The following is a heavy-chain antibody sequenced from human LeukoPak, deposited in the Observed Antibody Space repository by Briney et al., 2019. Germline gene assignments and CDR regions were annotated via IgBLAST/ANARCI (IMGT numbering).Heavy chain of an antibody. CDR2: IWYDGSNK. Sequence: GGSLRLSCAASGFTFSSYGMHWVRQAPGKGREWVAVIWYDGSNKYYADSVKGRFTISRDNSKNTLYLQMNSLRAVDTAVYYCARDCSSTSCYNTLDYWGQGTLVTVSS. CDR1: GFTFSSYG. D-gene: IGHD2-2*02. V-gene: IGHV3-33*01. J-gene: IGHJ4*02. CDR3: ARDCSSTSCYNTLDY.